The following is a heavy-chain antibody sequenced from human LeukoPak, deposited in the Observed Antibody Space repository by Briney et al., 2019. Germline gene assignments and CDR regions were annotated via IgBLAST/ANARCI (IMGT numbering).Heavy chain of an antibody. CDR2: INPNTGGT. CDR1: GYTFTAYY. Sequence: ASVKVSCKASGYTFTAYYMHWVRQAPGQGLEWMGWINPNTGGTNYAPKFQGRATMTRDTSTSTVYMELSSLRSEDTAVYYCARERYSYGYDYWGQGTLVTVSS. J-gene: IGHJ4*02. V-gene: IGHV1-2*02. CDR3: ARERYSYGYDY. D-gene: IGHD5-18*01.